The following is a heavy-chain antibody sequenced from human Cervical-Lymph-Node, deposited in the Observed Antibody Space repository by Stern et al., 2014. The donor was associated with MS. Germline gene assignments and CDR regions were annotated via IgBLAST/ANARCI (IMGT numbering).Heavy chain of an antibody. Sequence: VQLVESGAEVKKPGSSVMVSCKASGGTLTNNAFSWVRQAPGQGLEWMGGIIPLFGSAHYAQKFQGRVTITADEFTSTAYLELTSLRSDDTAVYYCARDSDILFAMDVWGQGTTVTVSS. D-gene: IGHD2-15*01. CDR1: GGTLTNNA. V-gene: IGHV1-69*01. CDR2: IIPLFGSA. J-gene: IGHJ6*02. CDR3: ARDSDILFAMDV.